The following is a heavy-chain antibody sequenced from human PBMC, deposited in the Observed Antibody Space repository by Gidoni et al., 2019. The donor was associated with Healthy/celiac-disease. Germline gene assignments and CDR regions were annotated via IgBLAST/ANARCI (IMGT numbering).Heavy chain of an antibody. V-gene: IGHV3-21*01. D-gene: IGHD6-13*01. CDR3: ARDKVTDSSSWYVYGMDV. CDR2: ISSSSSYI. CDR1: GFPFSSYS. J-gene: IGHJ6*02. Sequence: EVQLVEYGGGLVKPGGSLRLACADSGFPFSSYSMNWVRQAPGKGLEWVSSISSSSSYIYYADSVKGRFTISRDNAKNSLYLQMNSLRAEDTAVYYCARDKVTDSSSWYVYGMDVWGQGTTVTVSS.